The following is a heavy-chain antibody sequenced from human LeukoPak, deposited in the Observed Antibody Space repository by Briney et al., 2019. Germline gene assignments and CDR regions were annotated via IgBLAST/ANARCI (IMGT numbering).Heavy chain of an antibody. Sequence: GGSLRLSCAASGFTFSNAWMNWVRQAPGKGLEWVANIKQDGSEKYYVDSVKGRFTISRDNAKNSLYLQMNSLRAEDTAVYYCARAVGSSWTRTYYFDYWGQGTLVTVSS. J-gene: IGHJ4*02. CDR2: IKQDGSEK. CDR1: GFTFSNAW. D-gene: IGHD6-13*01. V-gene: IGHV3-7*03. CDR3: ARAVGSSWTRTYYFDY.